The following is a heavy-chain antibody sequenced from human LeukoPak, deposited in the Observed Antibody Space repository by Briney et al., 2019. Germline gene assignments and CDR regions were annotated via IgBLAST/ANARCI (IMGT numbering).Heavy chain of an antibody. CDR2: SNAGNGNT. Sequence: ASVKVSCKASGYTFTSYAMHWVRQAPGQRLEWMGWSNAGNGNTKYSQEFQGRVTITRDTSASTAYMELSSLRSEDMAVYYCARAQSRTHWDGFDIWGQGTMVTVPS. J-gene: IGHJ3*02. CDR1: GYTFTSYA. V-gene: IGHV1-3*02. CDR3: ARAQSRTHWDGFDI. D-gene: IGHD5-24*01.